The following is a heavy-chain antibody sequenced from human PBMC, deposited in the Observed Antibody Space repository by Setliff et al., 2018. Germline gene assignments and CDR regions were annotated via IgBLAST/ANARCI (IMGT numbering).Heavy chain of an antibody. Sequence: PSETLSLTCNVSADSLSSSYDYWAWIRQPPGKGLEWIGSIYNRGSTYYNPSLKSRVSISVDTSKNQFSLKLSSVTAADTDVYYCARLGYRGDLDYWGQGTLVTVSS. J-gene: IGHJ4*02. V-gene: IGHV4-39*01. CDR1: ADSLSSSYDY. CDR2: IYNRGST. D-gene: IGHD5-12*01. CDR3: ARLGYRGDLDY.